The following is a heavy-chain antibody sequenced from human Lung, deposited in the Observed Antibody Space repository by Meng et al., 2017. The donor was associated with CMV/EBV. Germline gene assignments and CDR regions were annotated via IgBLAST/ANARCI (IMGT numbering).Heavy chain of an antibody. V-gene: IGHV3-23*01. CDR1: GFTFRNYA. Sequence: SCAASGFTFRNYAMSWVRQTPGMGLEWVSLIGGNGRNTDYAASVKGRFTISRDNSKSTLYLQMNSLRAEDTAIYYCATYDLLTGTDYWGQGTLVTVSS. D-gene: IGHD3-9*01. CDR3: ATYDLLTGTDY. J-gene: IGHJ4*02. CDR2: IGGNGRNT.